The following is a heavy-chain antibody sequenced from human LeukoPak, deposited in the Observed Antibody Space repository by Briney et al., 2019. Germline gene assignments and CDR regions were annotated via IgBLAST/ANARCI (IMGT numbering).Heavy chain of an antibody. J-gene: IGHJ4*02. CDR2: IYYSGST. CDR3: ARGYYYGYYFDY. D-gene: IGHD3-10*01. V-gene: IGHV4-39*07. CDR1: GGSISSSSYY. Sequence: SESLSLTCTVSGGSISSSSYYWGWIRQPPGKGLVWIGSIYYSGSTYYNPSLKSRVTISVDTSKNQFSLKLSSVTAADTAVYYCARGYYYGYYFDYWGQGTLVTVSS.